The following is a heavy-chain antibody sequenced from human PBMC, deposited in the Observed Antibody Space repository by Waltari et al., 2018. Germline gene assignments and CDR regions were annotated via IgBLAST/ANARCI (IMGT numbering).Heavy chain of an antibody. CDR3: AILGSTTTSFDY. Sequence: EVQLVESGGVVVQPGGSLRISCAASGFTFDDYAMHWVRQAPGKGLEWVSLISWDGGSTYYADSVKGRFTISRDNSKNSLYLQMNSLRAEDTALYYCAILGSTTTSFDYWGQGTLVTVSS. V-gene: IGHV3-43D*04. CDR2: ISWDGGST. D-gene: IGHD7-27*01. J-gene: IGHJ4*02. CDR1: GFTFDDYA.